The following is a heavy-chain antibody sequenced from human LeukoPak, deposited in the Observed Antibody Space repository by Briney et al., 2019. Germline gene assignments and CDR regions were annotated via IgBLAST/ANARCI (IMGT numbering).Heavy chain of an antibody. J-gene: IGHJ4*02. Sequence: GASVKVSCKASGYTFTSYGISWVRQAPGQGLEGMGWISAYNGNTNYAPKLQGRVTMTTDTSTSTAYMELRSLRSDDTAVYYCAQTLEYSSSWVWGQGTLVTVSS. CDR2: ISAYNGNT. V-gene: IGHV1-18*01. CDR1: GYTFTSYG. D-gene: IGHD6-6*01. CDR3: AQTLEYSSSWV.